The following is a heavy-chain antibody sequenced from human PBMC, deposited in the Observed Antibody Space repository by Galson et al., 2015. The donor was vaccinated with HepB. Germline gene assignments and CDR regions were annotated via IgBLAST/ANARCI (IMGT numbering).Heavy chain of an antibody. D-gene: IGHD2-2*01. V-gene: IGHV5-51*01. CDR1: GYSFTSYW. CDR3: ARETEYCSSTSCYGVDY. Sequence: QSGAEVKKPGESLKISCKGSGYSFTSYWIAWVRQMPGKGLEWMGIIYPGDYDTGYSPSFQGQVTISVDKSISTAYLQWSSLKASDTAMYYCARETEYCSSTSCYGVDYWGQGTLVTVSS. J-gene: IGHJ4*02. CDR2: IYPGDYDT.